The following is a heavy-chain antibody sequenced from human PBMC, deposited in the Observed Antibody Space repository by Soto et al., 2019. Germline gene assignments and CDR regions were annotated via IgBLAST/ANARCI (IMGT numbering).Heavy chain of an antibody. CDR2: TYYRSKWYN. CDR3: ARDSAQGMVYADYYFDY. J-gene: IGHJ4*02. D-gene: IGHD2-8*01. V-gene: IGHV6-1*01. Sequence: SQTLSLTCAISGDSVSSNSAAWNWIRQSPSRGLEWLGRTYYRSKWYNDYAVSVKSRITINPDTSKNQFSLQLNSVTPEDTAVYYCARDSAQGMVYADYYFDYRGQGTLVTVSS. CDR1: GDSVSSNSAA.